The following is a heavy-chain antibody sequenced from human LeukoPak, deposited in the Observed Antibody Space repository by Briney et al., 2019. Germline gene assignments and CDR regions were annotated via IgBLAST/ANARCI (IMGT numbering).Heavy chain of an antibody. D-gene: IGHD1-26*01. CDR2: IIPILGIA. V-gene: IGHV1-69*04. Sequence: SVKVSCKASGGTFSSYAISWVRQAPGQGLEWMGRIIPILGIANYAQKFQGRVTITADKSTSTAYMELSSLRSEDTAVYYCARDSRSGSYIWTRPYYFDYWGQGTLVTVSS. CDR3: ARDSRSGSYIWTRPYYFDY. CDR1: GGTFSSYA. J-gene: IGHJ4*02.